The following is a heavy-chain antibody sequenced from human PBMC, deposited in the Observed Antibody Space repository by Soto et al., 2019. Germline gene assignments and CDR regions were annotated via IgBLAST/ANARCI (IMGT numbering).Heavy chain of an antibody. J-gene: IGHJ4*02. D-gene: IGHD4-17*01. Sequence: SETLSLTCAVYGGSFSGYYWSWIRQPPGKGLEWIGEINHSGSTNYNPSLKSRVTISVDTSKNQFSLKLSSVTAADTAVYYCARGRTRTVTTRPRYFDYWGQGTLVTVSS. CDR2: INHSGST. CDR3: ARGRTRTVTTRPRYFDY. V-gene: IGHV4-34*01. CDR1: GGSFSGYY.